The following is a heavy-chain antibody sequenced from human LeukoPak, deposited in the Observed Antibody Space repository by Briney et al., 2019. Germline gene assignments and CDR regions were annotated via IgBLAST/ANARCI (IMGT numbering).Heavy chain of an antibody. V-gene: IGHV1-46*01. Sequence: ASVNVSYKASGYTFTNYYMHWVRQAPGQGLEWMGIIDPSGDSTSYAQKFQGRVTMTRDTSTSTVYMELSSLRSEDTAVYYCARARDGRQNFDYWGQGTLVTVSS. J-gene: IGHJ4*02. CDR2: IDPSGDST. D-gene: IGHD5-24*01. CDR1: GYTFTNYY. CDR3: ARARDGRQNFDY.